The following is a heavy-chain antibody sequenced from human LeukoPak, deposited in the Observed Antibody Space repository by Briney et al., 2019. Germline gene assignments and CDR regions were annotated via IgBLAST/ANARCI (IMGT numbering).Heavy chain of an antibody. D-gene: IGHD2-2*01. CDR2: IYYSGST. CDR3: ARVGCSSTSCYPYDAFDI. J-gene: IGHJ3*02. CDR1: GGSISSYY. V-gene: IGHV4-59*01. Sequence: SETLSLTCTVSGGSISSYYWSWIRQPPGKGLEWIGYIYYSGSTNYNPSLKSRVTISVDTSKNQFSLKLSSVTAADTAVYYCARVGCSSTSCYPYDAFDIWGQGTMVTVSS.